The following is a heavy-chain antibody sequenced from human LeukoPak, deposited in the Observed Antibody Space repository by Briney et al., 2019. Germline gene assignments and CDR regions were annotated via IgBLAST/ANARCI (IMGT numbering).Heavy chain of an antibody. V-gene: IGHV4-59*01. D-gene: IGHD4-23*01. CDR3: ARDVGGNYAFDI. J-gene: IGHJ3*02. CDR1: GGSISSYY. CDR2: IYYSGNT. Sequence: SETLSLTCTVSGGSISSYYWSWIRQPPGKGLEWIGYIYYSGNTNYNPSLKSRVTISVDTSKNQFSLKLSSVTAADTAVYYCARDVGGNYAFDIWGQGTIVPVSS.